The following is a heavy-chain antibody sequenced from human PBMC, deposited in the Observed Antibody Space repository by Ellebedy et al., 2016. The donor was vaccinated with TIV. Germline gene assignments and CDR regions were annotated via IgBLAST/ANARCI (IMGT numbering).Heavy chain of an antibody. D-gene: IGHD6-19*01. Sequence: GESLKISCAASGFTFSDYYMSWIRQAPGKGLEWVSYISSSSSYTNYADSVKGRFTISRDNAKNSLYLQMNSLRAEDTAVYYCQVANRGDSGWYVDYWGQGTLVTVSS. CDR1: GFTFSDYY. J-gene: IGHJ4*02. V-gene: IGHV3-11*06. CDR3: QVANRGDSGWYVDY. CDR2: ISSSSSYT.